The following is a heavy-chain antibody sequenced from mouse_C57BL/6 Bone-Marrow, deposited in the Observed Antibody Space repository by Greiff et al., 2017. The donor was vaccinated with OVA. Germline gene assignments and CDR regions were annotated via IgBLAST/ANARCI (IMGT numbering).Heavy chain of an antibody. Sequence: QVQLQQPVAELVKPGASVKMSCKASGYTFTSYWITWVKQRPGQGLAWIGDFYPGSGSTNYNEKFKSKATLTVDTSSSTAYMQLSSLTSEDSAGYYGARGSSGCPYDLDDGGQGTTLTVSA. CDR1: GYTFTSYW. CDR2: FYPGSGST. J-gene: IGHJ2*01. V-gene: IGHV1-55*01. D-gene: IGHD3-1*01. CDR3: ARGSSGCPYDLDD.